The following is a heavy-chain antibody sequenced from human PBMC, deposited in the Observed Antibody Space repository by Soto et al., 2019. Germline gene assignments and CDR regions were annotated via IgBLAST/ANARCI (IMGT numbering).Heavy chain of an antibody. CDR3: ARDRYDCSSTSCYPSWFDP. Sequence: GGSLRLSCAASGFTFSSYAMHWVRQAPGKGLEWVAVISYDGSNKYYADSVKGRFTISRDNSKNTLYLQMNSLRAEDTAVYYCARDRYDCSSTSCYPSWFDPWGQGTLVTVSS. CDR1: GFTFSSYA. CDR2: ISYDGSNK. V-gene: IGHV3-30-3*01. J-gene: IGHJ5*02. D-gene: IGHD2-2*01.